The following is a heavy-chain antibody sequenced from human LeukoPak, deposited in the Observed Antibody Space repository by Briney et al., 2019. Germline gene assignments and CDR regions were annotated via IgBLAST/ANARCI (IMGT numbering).Heavy chain of an antibody. V-gene: IGHV1-46*01. CDR2: INPSSGST. CDR1: GYTFTSYY. CDR3: ASEEGVFGI. J-gene: IGHJ3*02. D-gene: IGHD2-8*01. Sequence: ASVKVSCKASGYTFTSYYMHWVRQAPGQGLEWMGVINPSSGSTSYAQRFQGRVTMTRDTSTSTVYMELSSLRFDDTAVYYCASEEGVFGIWAKGQWSPSLQ.